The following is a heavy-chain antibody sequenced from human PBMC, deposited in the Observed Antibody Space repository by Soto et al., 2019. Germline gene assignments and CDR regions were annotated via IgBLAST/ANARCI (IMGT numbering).Heavy chain of an antibody. CDR2: ISYDGSNK. CDR3: ARDISRWWELLAPDY. Sequence: QVQLVESGGGVVQPGRSLRLSCAASGFTFSSYAMHWVRQAPGKGLEWVAVISYDGSNKYYADSVKGRFTISRDNSKNTLYLQMNSLRAEDTAVYYCARDISRWWELLAPDYWGQGTLVTVSS. J-gene: IGHJ4*02. D-gene: IGHD1-26*01. CDR1: GFTFSSYA. V-gene: IGHV3-30-3*01.